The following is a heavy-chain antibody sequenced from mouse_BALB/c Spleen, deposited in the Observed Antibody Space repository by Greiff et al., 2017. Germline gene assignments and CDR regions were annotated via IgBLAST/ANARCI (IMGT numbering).Heavy chain of an antibody. CDR3: ARSITTQEDYAMDY. Sequence: EVKLVESGPSLVKPSQTLSLTCSVTGDSITSGYWNWIRKFPGNKLEYMGYISYSGSTYYNPSLKSRISITRDTSKNQYYLQLNSVTTEDTATYYCARSITTQEDYAMDYWGQGTSVTVSS. V-gene: IGHV3-8*02. J-gene: IGHJ4*01. D-gene: IGHD1-1*01. CDR2: ISYSGST. CDR1: GDSITSGY.